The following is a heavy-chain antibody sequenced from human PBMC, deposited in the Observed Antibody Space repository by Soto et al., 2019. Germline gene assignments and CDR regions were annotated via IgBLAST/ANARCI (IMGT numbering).Heavy chain of an antibody. CDR1: GGSFSGYY. CDR3: KGYRSGWDQVRYNSLDP. D-gene: IGHD6-19*01. V-gene: IGHV4-34*01. J-gene: IGHJ5*02. Sequence: PSETLSLTCAVYGGSFSGYYWSWIRQPPGKGLEWIGEINHSGSTNYNPSLKSRVTISVETSKNQFSLKLRSVTAAETAVYYCKGYRSGWDQVRYNSLDPWGQGHLVTVSS. CDR2: INHSGST.